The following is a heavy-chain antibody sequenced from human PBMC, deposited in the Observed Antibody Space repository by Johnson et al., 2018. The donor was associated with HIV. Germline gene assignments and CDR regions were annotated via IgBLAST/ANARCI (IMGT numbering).Heavy chain of an antibody. CDR2: ISSSGSTI. CDR1: GFTFSDYY. V-gene: IGHV3-11*04. J-gene: IGHJ3*01. CDR3: ARPRTEVLPAGAFDL. Sequence: VQLVESGGGLVKPGGSLRLSCAASGFTFSDYYMSWIRQAPWKGLEWVSYISSSGSTIYYADSVKGRFTISRDNSKNSLYLQMNSLRDDDTAMYYCARPRTEVLPAGAFDLWGPGTMVTVSS. D-gene: IGHD2-2*01.